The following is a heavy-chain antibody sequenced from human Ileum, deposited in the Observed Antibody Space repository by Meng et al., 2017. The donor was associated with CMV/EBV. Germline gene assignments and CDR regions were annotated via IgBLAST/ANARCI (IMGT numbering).Heavy chain of an antibody. CDR1: GFTFSDHW. CDR2: INNDGRST. J-gene: IGHJ5*02. Sequence: GGSLRLSCAASGFTFSDHWMHWVRQVPGKGPVWVSRINNDGRSTIYADFVKGRFTISRDNAKNTLYLQMDSLRADDTAVYYCARGPRNKGFDPWGPGTLVTVSS. V-gene: IGHV3-74*01. CDR3: ARGPRNKGFDP.